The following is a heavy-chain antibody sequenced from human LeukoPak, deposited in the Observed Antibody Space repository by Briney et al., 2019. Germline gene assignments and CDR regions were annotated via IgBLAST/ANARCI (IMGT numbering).Heavy chain of an antibody. CDR1: GGSISSSSYY. D-gene: IGHD2-2*03. V-gene: IGHV4-39*01. Sequence: PSETLSLTCTVSGGSISSSSYYWGWIRQPRGKGLEWMGSIYYSGSTYYNPSLKSRVTISVDTSKNQFSLKLSSVTAADTAVYYCARHLVGYCSGTSCPQFGYWGQGTLVTVSS. CDR3: ARHLVGYCSGTSCPQFGY. J-gene: IGHJ4*02. CDR2: IYYSGST.